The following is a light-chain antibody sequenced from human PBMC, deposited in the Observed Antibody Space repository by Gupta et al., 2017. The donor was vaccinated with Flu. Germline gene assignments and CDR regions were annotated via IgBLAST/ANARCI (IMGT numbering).Light chain of an antibody. CDR2: RIS. J-gene: IGKJ2*01. CDR3: RQVAHWPYT. Sequence: DVVMTQSPLFLPATLGQPASISCKSSRSLVYTDGKTYLNWFHQRPGQSPRRLISRISDRDSGVPDRFSGSGSGTDFTLKISRVEAEDVGVYYCRQVAHWPYTFGQGTKLEIK. V-gene: IGKV2-30*01. CDR1: RSLVYTDGKTY.